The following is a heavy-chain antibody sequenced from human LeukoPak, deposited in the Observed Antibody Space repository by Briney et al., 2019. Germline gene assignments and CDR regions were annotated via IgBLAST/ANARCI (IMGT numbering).Heavy chain of an antibody. Sequence: SETLSLTCAVYGGSFSGYYWSWIRQPPGKGLEWIGEINHSGSTNYNPSLKSRVTISVDTSKNQFSLKLSSVTAADTAVYYCARRHYYGSGMVYWGQGTLVTVSS. D-gene: IGHD3-10*01. CDR1: GGSFSGYY. J-gene: IGHJ4*02. CDR2: INHSGST. V-gene: IGHV4-34*01. CDR3: ARRHYYGSGMVY.